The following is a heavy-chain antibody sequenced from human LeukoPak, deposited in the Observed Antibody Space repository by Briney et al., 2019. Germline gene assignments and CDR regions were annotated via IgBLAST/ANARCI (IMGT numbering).Heavy chain of an antibody. D-gene: IGHD3-10*01. Sequence: PSETLSLTCAVYGGSFSGNQWNWIRQTPGKGLEWIGEINHSGSTNYNPSLKSRVTISVDTSKNQFSLKLSSVTAADTAVYYCARPAQLGSLYYGVDVWGQGTRSPSP. CDR3: ARPAQLGSLYYGVDV. CDR1: GGSFSGNQ. J-gene: IGHJ6*02. CDR2: INHSGST. V-gene: IGHV4-34*01.